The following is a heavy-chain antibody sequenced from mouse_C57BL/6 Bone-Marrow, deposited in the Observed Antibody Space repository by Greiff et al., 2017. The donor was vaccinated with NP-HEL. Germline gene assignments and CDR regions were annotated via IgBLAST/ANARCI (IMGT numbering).Heavy chain of an antibody. J-gene: IGHJ1*03. D-gene: IGHD2-5*01. CDR2: IDPANGNT. CDR3: ARTYYSNYDRYFDV. Sequence: VQLKESVAELVRPGAWVKLSCTASGFNIKNTYMHWVKQRPEQGLEWIGRIDPANGNTNYASKFQGKGTITADKSSNNAYLQLSILTSDDTAIYYFARTYYSNYDRYFDVWGTGTTVTVSS. V-gene: IGHV14-3*01. CDR1: GFNIKNTY.